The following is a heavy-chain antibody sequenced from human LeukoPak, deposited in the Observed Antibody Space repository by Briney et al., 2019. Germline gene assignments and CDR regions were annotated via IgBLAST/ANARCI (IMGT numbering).Heavy chain of an antibody. CDR3: ARAGTTPYYYYGMDV. D-gene: IGHD1-1*01. CDR1: GFTFSSYE. Sequence: HPGRSLRPSCAASGFTFSSYEMNSVRQAPGKGLEWVSYISSSGSTIYYADCVKGRFTISRDNAKNALYLQMNRLRAEDTAVYYCARAGTTPYYYYGMDVWGQGTRVTVSS. J-gene: IGHJ6*02. CDR2: ISSSGSTI. V-gene: IGHV3-48*03.